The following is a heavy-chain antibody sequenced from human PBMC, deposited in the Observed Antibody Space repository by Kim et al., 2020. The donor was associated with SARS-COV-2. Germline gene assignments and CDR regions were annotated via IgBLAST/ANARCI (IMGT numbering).Heavy chain of an antibody. CDR2: ISGSGGST. Sequence: GGSLRLSCAASGFTFSSYAMSWVRQAPGKGLEWVSAISGSGGSTYYADSVKGRFTISRDNSKNTLYLQMNSLRAEDTAVYYCAKGRGQLPRWTALRSPNWFGPCGQETLVTVSS. D-gene: IGHD2-2*01. V-gene: IGHV3-23*01. CDR1: GFTFSSYA. CDR3: AKGRGQLPRWTALRSPNWFGP. J-gene: IGHJ5*02.